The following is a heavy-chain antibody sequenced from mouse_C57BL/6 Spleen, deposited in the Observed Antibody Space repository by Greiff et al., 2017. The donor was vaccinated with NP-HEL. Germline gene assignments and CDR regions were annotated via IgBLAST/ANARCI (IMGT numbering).Heavy chain of an antibody. V-gene: IGHV1-54*01. D-gene: IGHD2-5*01. Sequence: QVHVKQSGAELVRPGTSVKVSCKASGYAFTNYLIEWVKQRPGQGLEWIGVINPGSGGTNYNEKFKGKATLTADKSSSTAYMQLSSLTSEDSAVYFCARAYYSIYAMDYWGQGTSVTVSS. CDR3: ARAYYSIYAMDY. CDR1: GYAFTNYL. J-gene: IGHJ4*01. CDR2: INPGSGGT.